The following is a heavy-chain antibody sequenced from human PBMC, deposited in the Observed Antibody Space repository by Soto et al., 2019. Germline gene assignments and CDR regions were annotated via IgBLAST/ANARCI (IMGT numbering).Heavy chain of an antibody. D-gene: IGHD3-10*01. J-gene: IGHJ6*02. CDR2: IIPIFGTA. CDR3: ARVQGSYYYGSGKHYGMDV. V-gene: IGHV1-69*01. Sequence: QVQLVQSGAEVKKPGSSVKVSCKASGGTFSSYAISWVRQAPGQGLEWMGGIIPIFGTANYAQKFQGRVTITADESTSTDYMELSSLRSEDTAVYYCARVQGSYYYGSGKHYGMDVWGQGTTVTVSS. CDR1: GGTFSSYA.